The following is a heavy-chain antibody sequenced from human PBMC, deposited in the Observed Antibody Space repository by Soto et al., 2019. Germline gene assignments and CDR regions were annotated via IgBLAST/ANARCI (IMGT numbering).Heavy chain of an antibody. J-gene: IGHJ4*02. CDR2: ISPMFGAA. CDR1: GGTFNTYA. D-gene: IGHD2-2*01. Sequence: QVQLVQSGAEMKKPGSSVKVSCQSSGGTFNTYAMNWVRQAPGQGPEWMGDISPMFGAANYAPKFQGRVTITADESTVTSYMQLSSLTSEDTALYFWAREVHVHTPAFVYWGQGTLVTVSS. CDR3: AREVHVHTPAFVY. V-gene: IGHV1-69*19.